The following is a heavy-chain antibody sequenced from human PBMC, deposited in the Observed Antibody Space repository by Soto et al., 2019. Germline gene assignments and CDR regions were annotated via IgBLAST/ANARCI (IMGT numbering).Heavy chain of an antibody. CDR3: ARDVGGTFDY. CDR1: GGSISSSSYY. Sequence: SETLSLTCTVSGGSISSSSYYWGWIRQPPGKGLEWIGSIYYSGSTYYNPSLKSRVTISVDTSKNQFSLKLSSVTAADTAVYYCARDVGGTFDYWGQGTLVTVSS. V-gene: IGHV4-39*07. D-gene: IGHD3-16*01. CDR2: IYYSGST. J-gene: IGHJ4*02.